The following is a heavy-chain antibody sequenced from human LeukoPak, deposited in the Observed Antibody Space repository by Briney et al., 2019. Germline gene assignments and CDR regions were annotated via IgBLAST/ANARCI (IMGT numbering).Heavy chain of an antibody. D-gene: IGHD6-13*01. V-gene: IGHV3-20*03. J-gene: IGHJ4*02. CDR2: INWNGGST. CDR1: GFTFDDYG. Sequence: PGGSLRLSFAAPGFTFDDYGMSWVRQAPGKGLEWVSGINWNGGSTGYADSVKGRFTISRDHAKHSLYLQMNSLRAEDPALYYCAREEFRSSWYDYWGQGTLVTVST. CDR3: AREEFRSSWYDY.